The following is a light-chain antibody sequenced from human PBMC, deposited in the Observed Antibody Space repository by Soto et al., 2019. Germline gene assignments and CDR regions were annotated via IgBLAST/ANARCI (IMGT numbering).Light chain of an antibody. V-gene: IGLV1-40*01. Sequence: QSVLTQPPSVSGAPGQRVTISCTGSGSNIGAGYDVHWYQQFPGTAPKLLVYGDTKRPSGVPDRFSGSKSGTSASLAITGLQDEDEADYYCQSFDSSLSASIFGGGTKLTVL. J-gene: IGLJ2*01. CDR3: QSFDSSLSASI. CDR1: GSNIGAGYD. CDR2: GDT.